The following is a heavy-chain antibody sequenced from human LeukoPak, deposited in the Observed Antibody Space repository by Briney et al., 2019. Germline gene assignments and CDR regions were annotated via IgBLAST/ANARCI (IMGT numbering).Heavy chain of an antibody. J-gene: IGHJ6*03. V-gene: IGHV3-30*04. CDR2: VSYGGSNK. Sequence: GGSLRLSCAASGFTFSSYDMHWVRQAPGKGLEWVALVSYGGSNKYYADSVKGRFTISRDNSKNTLYLELNSLRVEDTDVYYCARGPIYTSGWYYYYYMDVWGQGTTVTVSS. D-gene: IGHD6-19*01. CDR1: GFTFSSYD. CDR3: ARGPIYTSGWYYYYYMDV.